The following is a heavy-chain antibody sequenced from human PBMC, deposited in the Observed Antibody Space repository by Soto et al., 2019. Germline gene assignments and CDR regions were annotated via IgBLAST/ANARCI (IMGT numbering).Heavy chain of an antibody. V-gene: IGHV4-39*01. D-gene: IGHD7-27*01. CDR1: GYSVSSGGYY. J-gene: IGHJ1*01. CDR2: IYYSGST. CDR3: ARLSTNWL. Sequence: PXETLSLTCGVSGYSVSSGGYYWGWIRQPPGKGLEWIGNIYYSGSTYYNPSLKSRVTISVDTSKNQFSLKLSSVTAADTAVYYCARLSTNWLWGQGTLVTVSS.